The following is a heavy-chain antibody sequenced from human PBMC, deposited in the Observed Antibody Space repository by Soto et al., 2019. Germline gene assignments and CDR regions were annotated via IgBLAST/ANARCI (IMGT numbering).Heavy chain of an antibody. CDR1: GFTFSSYS. D-gene: IGHD2-21*02. CDR2: ISSSSSYI. J-gene: IGHJ2*01. Sequence: EVQLVESGGGLVKPGGSLRLSCAASGFTFSSYSMNWVRQAPGKGLEWVSSISSSSSYIYYADSVKGRFTISRDNAKNSPYLQMNSLRAEDTAVYYCARGRSDSYWYFDLWGRGTLVTVSS. V-gene: IGHV3-21*01. CDR3: ARGRSDSYWYFDL.